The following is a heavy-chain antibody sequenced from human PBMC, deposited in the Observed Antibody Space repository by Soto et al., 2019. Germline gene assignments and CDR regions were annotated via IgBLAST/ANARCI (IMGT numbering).Heavy chain of an antibody. D-gene: IGHD6-13*01. J-gene: IGHJ6*02. CDR3: ARKGDSSSWYGYFYYYGMDV. V-gene: IGHV4-34*01. Sequence: SETLSLTCAVYGGSFSGYYLSWIRQPPGKGLEWIGEINHSGSTNYNPSLKSRVTISVDTSKNQFSLKLSSVTAADTAVYYCARKGDSSSWYGYFYYYGMDVWGQGTTVTVSS. CDR2: INHSGST. CDR1: GGSFSGYY.